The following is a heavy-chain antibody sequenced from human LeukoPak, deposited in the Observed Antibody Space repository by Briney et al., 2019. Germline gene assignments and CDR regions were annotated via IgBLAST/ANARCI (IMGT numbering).Heavy chain of an antibody. D-gene: IGHD2/OR15-2a*01. CDR3: AKPYLLDSTPTTWFDP. CDR2: ISYDGSYK. V-gene: IGHV3-30*18. CDR1: GFTFNNYY. J-gene: IGHJ5*02. Sequence: GGSLRLSCAASGFTFNNYYMHWVRQAPGKGLEWVAVISYDGSYKYYGDSVKGRFTISRDNSKNTLYLQMNSLRAEDTAVYYCAKPYLLDSTPTTWFDPWGQGTLVTVSS.